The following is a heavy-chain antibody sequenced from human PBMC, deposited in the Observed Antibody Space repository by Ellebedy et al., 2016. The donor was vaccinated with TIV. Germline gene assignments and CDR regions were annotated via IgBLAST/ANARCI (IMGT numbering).Heavy chain of an antibody. Sequence: AASVKVSCKASGGTFSTNGISWLRQAYGQGLDWMGAIVPIFAKSNYAQRFQGRVSITADESTNTVYMEMSSLTAQDTAVYFCAREGISGIFESWGQGSLVIVSS. CDR3: AREGISGIFES. CDR2: IVPIFAKS. D-gene: IGHD3-10*01. J-gene: IGHJ4*02. V-gene: IGHV1-69*13. CDR1: GGTFSTNG.